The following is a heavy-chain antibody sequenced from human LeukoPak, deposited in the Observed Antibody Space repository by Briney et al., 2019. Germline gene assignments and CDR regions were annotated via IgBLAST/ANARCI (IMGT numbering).Heavy chain of an antibody. CDR2: IYNSGST. J-gene: IGHJ6*03. V-gene: IGHV4-61*05. D-gene: IGHD6-19*01. CDR3: ARVRSSGWLKPFMDV. CDR1: GGSISRSSFF. Sequence: SETLSLTCTVSGGSISRSSFFWGWIRQPPGKGLEWIGYIYNSGSTNYNPSLKSRVTISVDTSKNQFSLKLSSVTAADTAVYYCARVRSSGWLKPFMDVWGKGTTVTISS.